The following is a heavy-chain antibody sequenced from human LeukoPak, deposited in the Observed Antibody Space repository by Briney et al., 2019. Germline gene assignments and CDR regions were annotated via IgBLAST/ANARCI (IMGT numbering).Heavy chain of an antibody. J-gene: IGHJ5*02. CDR1: GGSISSSSYF. Sequence: SETLSLTCTVSGGSISSSSYFWGWIRQPPGKGLERIGSIFYSGRTYYNPSLKSRVTISVDTSKIQFSLQLRSVTAADTAVYYCVYGSGSYYRGPDWFDPWGQGTLVTVSS. CDR2: IFYSGRT. CDR3: VYGSGSYYRGPDWFDP. V-gene: IGHV4-39*01. D-gene: IGHD3-10*01.